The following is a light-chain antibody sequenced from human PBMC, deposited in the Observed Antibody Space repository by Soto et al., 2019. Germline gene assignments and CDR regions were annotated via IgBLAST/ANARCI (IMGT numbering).Light chain of an antibody. Sequence: DIQMTQSPSSLSASVGDRVTITCRASQSISSYLNWYQQKPGKAPKLLIYAASSLQSGVPSRFSGSGAGKDFTLTIRRLQPEDFATYYCQQSYSTPRTFGQGTRLEIK. CDR3: QQSYSTPRT. CDR1: QSISSY. CDR2: AAS. J-gene: IGKJ5*01. V-gene: IGKV1-39*01.